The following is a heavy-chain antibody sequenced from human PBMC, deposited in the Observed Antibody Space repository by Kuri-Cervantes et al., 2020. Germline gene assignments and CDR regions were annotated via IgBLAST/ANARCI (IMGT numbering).Heavy chain of an antibody. Sequence: LRLSCTVSGGSISSSSYYWGWIRQPPGKGLEWIGSIYYSGSTYYNPSLKSRVTISVDTSKNQFSLKLSSVTPEDTAVYYCARDLEFSYSSSWYVAGGWFDPWGQGTLVTVSS. J-gene: IGHJ5*02. D-gene: IGHD6-13*01. V-gene: IGHV4-39*02. CDR2: IYYSGST. CDR3: ARDLEFSYSSSWYVAGGWFDP. CDR1: GGSISSSSYY.